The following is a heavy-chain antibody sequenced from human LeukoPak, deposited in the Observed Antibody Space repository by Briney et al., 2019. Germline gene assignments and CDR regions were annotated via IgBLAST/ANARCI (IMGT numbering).Heavy chain of an antibody. CDR3: VREASMATIVNWFDP. CDR1: GFTFSSYS. D-gene: IGHD5-24*01. J-gene: IGHJ5*02. V-gene: IGHV3-64D*06. Sequence: GGSLRLSCAASGFTFSSYSMNWVRQAPGKGLEYVSGISTNGGSTYYADSVKGRFTISRDNSMNTLYLQMSSLRAEDTAVYYCVREASMATIVNWFDPWGQGTLVTVSS. CDR2: ISTNGGST.